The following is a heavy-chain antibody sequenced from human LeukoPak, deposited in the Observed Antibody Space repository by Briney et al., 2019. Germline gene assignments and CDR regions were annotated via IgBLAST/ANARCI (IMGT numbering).Heavy chain of an antibody. CDR2: INHSGST. V-gene: IGHV4-34*01. D-gene: IGHD6-13*01. Sequence: SETLSLTCAVYGGSFSGYYWSWIRQPPGKGLEWIGEINHSGSTNYNPSLKSRVTISVDTSKNQFSLKLTSVTAADTAVYYCARLAGSWNWFDPWGQGTLVTVSS. CDR3: ARLAGSWNWFDP. J-gene: IGHJ5*02. CDR1: GGSFSGYY.